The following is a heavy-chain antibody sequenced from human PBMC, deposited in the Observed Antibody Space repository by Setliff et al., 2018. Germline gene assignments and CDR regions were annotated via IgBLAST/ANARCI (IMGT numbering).Heavy chain of an antibody. V-gene: IGHV1-46*01. CDR3: ARDVFPYHYEGAFDI. CDR2: INPSSGRT. CDR1: GYTFTSHY. D-gene: IGHD3-22*01. J-gene: IGHJ3*02. Sequence: RASVKVSCKASGYTFTSHYMHWVRQAPGLGLEWMGTINPSSGRTSYAQKFQGRATMTRDTSTSTVYMDMSSLRSEDTAVYYCARDVFPYHYEGAFDIWGHGTMVGVSS.